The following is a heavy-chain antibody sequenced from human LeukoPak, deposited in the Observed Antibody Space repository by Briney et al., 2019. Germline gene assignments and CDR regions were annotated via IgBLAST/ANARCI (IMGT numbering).Heavy chain of an antibody. CDR3: AKAPLRFLEWLLYSNYFDY. CDR2: ISSSSDTI. J-gene: IGHJ4*02. V-gene: IGHV3-48*04. D-gene: IGHD3-3*01. Sequence: PGGSLRLSCTGSGFTFSTSGMNWVRQAPGRGLDWTSYISSSSDTIVYADSVKGRFTSSRDNAKNSLYLQMNSLRVEDTAVYYCAKAPLRFLEWLLYSNYFDYWGQGTLVTVSS. CDR1: GFTFSTSG.